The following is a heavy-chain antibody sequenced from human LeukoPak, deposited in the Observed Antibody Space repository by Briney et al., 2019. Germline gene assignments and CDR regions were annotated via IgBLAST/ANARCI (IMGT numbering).Heavy chain of an antibody. CDR1: GFTFSSYW. J-gene: IGHJ4*02. V-gene: IGHV3-7*04. CDR2: IKEDGSEK. D-gene: IGHD6-13*01. CDR3: ARERGVTAAGMWWFAFDY. Sequence: PGGSLRLSCAASGFTFSSYWMSGVRQAPGKGLEWVANIKEDGSEKYYVDSVKGRFTISRDNVENSLYLQMNSLRAEDTAVYYCARERGVTAAGMWWFAFDYWGQGTLVTVSS.